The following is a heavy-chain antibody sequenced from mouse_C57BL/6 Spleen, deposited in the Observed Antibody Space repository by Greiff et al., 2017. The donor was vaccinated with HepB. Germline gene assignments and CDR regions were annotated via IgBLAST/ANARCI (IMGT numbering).Heavy chain of an antibody. D-gene: IGHD2-1*01. CDR1: GYTFTSYW. J-gene: IGHJ2*01. CDR2: IDPSDSYT. CDR3: ARGDYGNCFDY. V-gene: IGHV1-50*01. Sequence: QVQLQQPGAELVKPGASVKLSCKASGYTFTSYWMQWVKQRPGQGLEWIGEIDPSDSYTNYNQKFKGKATLTVDTSSSTAYMQLSSLTSEDSAVYYCARGDYGNCFDYWGQGTTLTVSS.